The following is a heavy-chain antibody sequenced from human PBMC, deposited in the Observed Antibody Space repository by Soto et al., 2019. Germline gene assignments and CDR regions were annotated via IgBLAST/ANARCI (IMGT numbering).Heavy chain of an antibody. D-gene: IGHD2-15*01. CDR3: ARFGCSGGSCYDYYYYYGMAV. V-gene: IGHV5-51*01. J-gene: IGHJ6*02. CDR1: GYSFTSYW. CDR2: IYPGDSDT. Sequence: GESLKISCKGSGYSFTSYWIGWVRQMPGKGLEWMGIIYPGDSDTRYSPSFQGQVTISADKSISTAYLQWSSLKASDTAMYYCARFGCSGGSCYDYYYYYGMAVWGQGTTVTVSS.